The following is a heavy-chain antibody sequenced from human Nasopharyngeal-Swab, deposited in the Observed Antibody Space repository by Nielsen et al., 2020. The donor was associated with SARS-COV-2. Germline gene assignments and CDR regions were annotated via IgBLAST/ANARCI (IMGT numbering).Heavy chain of an antibody. D-gene: IGHD1-26*01. CDR2: IYHSGST. CDR3: ASQGRATFY. CDR1: GVSISSSNW. J-gene: IGHJ4*02. Sequence: GSLRLSCAVSGVSISSSNWWSWVRQPPGQGLEWIGEIYHSGSTNYNPSLKSRVTISVDKSKNQFSLKLSSVTAADTAVYYCASQGRATFYWGQGTLVTVSS. V-gene: IGHV4-4*02.